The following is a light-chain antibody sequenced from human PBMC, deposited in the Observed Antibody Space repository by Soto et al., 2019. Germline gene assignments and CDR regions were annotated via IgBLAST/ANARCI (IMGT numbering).Light chain of an antibody. V-gene: IGKV3-11*01. CDR1: QSVSSY. CDR2: DAS. J-gene: IGKJ2*01. CDR3: QQRSNWPTYT. Sequence: EIVLTQSPATLSLSPGERATLSCRASQSVSSYLAWYQQKPGQAARLLIYDASNRATGIPARFSGSGSGTDFTLTISSLEPEDFAVYYCQQRSNWPTYTFGQGTKLEIK.